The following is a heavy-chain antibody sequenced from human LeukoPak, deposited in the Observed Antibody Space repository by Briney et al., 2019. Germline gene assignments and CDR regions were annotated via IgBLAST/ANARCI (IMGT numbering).Heavy chain of an antibody. CDR3: ARLSSHYGDYKVDP. Sequence: ASVKVSCKASGYTFTSYDINWVRQATGQGLEWMGWMNPHSGNTGYAQKFQGRVTMTRNTSISTAYMELSSLRSEDTAVYYCARLSSHYGDYKVDPWGQGTLVTVSS. D-gene: IGHD4-17*01. J-gene: IGHJ5*02. CDR1: GYTFTSYD. V-gene: IGHV1-8*01. CDR2: MNPHSGNT.